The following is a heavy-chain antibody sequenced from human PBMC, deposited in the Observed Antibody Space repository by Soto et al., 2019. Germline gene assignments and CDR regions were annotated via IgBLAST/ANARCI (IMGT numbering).Heavy chain of an antibody. J-gene: IGHJ6*02. D-gene: IGHD3-16*01. CDR3: AKDWGYSKEGYYGMDV. Sequence: EVQLLESGGGLVQPGGSLGLTCAASGFTLNNYAMNWVRQAPGKGLEWVSASSGGCGTTYYADSVKGRFTISRDNSKNTLFMQMNSLRAEATAIYYCAKDWGYSKEGYYGMDVWGQGTPVIVS. CDR1: GFTLNNYA. V-gene: IGHV3-23*01. CDR2: SSGGCGTT.